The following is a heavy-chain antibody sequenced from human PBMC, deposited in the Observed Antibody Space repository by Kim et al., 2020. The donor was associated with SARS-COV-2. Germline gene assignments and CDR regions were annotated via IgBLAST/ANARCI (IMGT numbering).Heavy chain of an antibody. J-gene: IGHJ4*01. CDR3: SRGLPRGYNYGYSDY. D-gene: IGHD5-18*01. V-gene: IGHV3-7*01. CDR2: IKHDGSAK. CDR1: GFTFNTFS. Sequence: GGSLRLSCAASGFTFNTFSMNWVRQAPGKGLEWVANIKHDGSAKYYLDSVKGRFTISRDNAENSLYLQMNSLRAEDTAMYYCSRGLPRGYNYGYSDYWGLVSLVTVSS.